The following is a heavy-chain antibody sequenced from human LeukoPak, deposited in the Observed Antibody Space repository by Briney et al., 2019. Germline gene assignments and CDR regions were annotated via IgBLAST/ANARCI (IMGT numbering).Heavy chain of an antibody. CDR3: ARFLGAVAAAAGTVGWFDP. Sequence: PSETLSLTCTVSGGSISSYYWSWIRQPAGKGLEWIGRIYTSGSTNYNPSLKGRVTMSVDTSKNQFSLKLSSVTAADTAVYYCARFLGAVAAAAGTVGWFDPWGQGTLVTVSS. CDR2: IYTSGST. CDR1: GGSISSYY. D-gene: IGHD6-13*01. J-gene: IGHJ5*02. V-gene: IGHV4-4*07.